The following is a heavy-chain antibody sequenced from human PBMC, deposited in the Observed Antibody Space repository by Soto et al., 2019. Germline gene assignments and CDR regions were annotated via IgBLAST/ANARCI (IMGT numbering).Heavy chain of an antibody. J-gene: IGHJ6*02. Sequence: GGSLRLSCASSGFTFDDYAMHLVRQAPGKGLERVSAISNTGADTYYADSVKGRFTISRDNSKNTVHLQMNSLRADDTAVYYCAKVLSVTATYYYGMDVWGQGTTVTVSS. CDR3: AKVLSVTATYYYGMDV. CDR2: ISNTGADT. D-gene: IGHD2-21*02. V-gene: IGHV3-23*01. CDR1: GFTFDDYA.